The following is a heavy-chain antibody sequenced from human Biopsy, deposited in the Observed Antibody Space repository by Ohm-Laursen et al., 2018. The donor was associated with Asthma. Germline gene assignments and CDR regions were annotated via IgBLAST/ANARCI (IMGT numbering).Heavy chain of an antibody. D-gene: IGHD3-22*01. Sequence: SSVKVSCKASGGTFSSYAISWVRQAPGQGLEWMGGIIPIFGTANYAQKFQGRVTITADESTSTAYMELSSLRSEDTAVYYCARADRYYYDGSGYTEWFDPWGQGTLVTVSS. CDR1: GGTFSSYA. V-gene: IGHV1-69*01. CDR2: IIPIFGTA. CDR3: ARADRYYYDGSGYTEWFDP. J-gene: IGHJ5*02.